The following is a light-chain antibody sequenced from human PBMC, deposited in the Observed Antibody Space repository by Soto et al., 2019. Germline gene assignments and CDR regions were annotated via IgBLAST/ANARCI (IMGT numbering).Light chain of an antibody. CDR2: DAS. CDR1: QSISSW. J-gene: IGKJ1*01. V-gene: IGKV1-5*01. Sequence: DIQMTQSPSTLSASVGDRVTITCRASQSISSWLAWYQQKPGKAPKLLIYDASSLESEVPSRFSGSGSGTEFTLTISSLQPDDFATYYCQQYNSYGTFGQGTKVDIK. CDR3: QQYNSYGT.